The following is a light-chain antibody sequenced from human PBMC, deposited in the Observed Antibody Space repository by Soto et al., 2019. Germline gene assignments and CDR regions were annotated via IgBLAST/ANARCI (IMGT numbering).Light chain of an antibody. CDR2: AAS. CDR1: QSVSSK. CDR3: QQYSNWPPYT. J-gene: IGKJ2*01. Sequence: EIVMTQSPATLSVSPGERATLSCRASQSVSSKLAWYQQKPGQAPRRLLYAASTRATGIPARFSGSGSGTEFTLTITSLQSEDFAVYYCQQYSNWPPYTFGQGTKLEIK. V-gene: IGKV3-15*01.